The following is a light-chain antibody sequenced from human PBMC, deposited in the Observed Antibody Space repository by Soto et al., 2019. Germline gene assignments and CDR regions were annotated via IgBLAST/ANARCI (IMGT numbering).Light chain of an antibody. Sequence: EIVLTQPPGTLSLSPGERATLSCRASQSVSSSSLTWYQQKPGQAPRLLIYGASTRATGIPDRFSGSGSGTDFSLTISRLEPEDFAVYYCLQFDISPLYTFGQGTKVDTK. CDR1: QSVSSSS. CDR3: LQFDISPLYT. V-gene: IGKV3-20*01. CDR2: GAS. J-gene: IGKJ2*01.